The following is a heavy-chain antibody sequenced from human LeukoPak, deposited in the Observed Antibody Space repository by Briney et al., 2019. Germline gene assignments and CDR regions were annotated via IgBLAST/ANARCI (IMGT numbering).Heavy chain of an antibody. CDR3: ARGRAGYYDFWSGREGWFDP. CDR2: MNPNSGNT. CDR1: GYTFTSFD. Sequence: GASVKVSCKASGYTFTSFDINWVRQATGQGLEWMGWMNPNSGNTGYAQKFQGRVTMTRNNSISTAYMELSSLGSEDTAVYYCARGRAGYYDFWSGREGWFDPWGQGTLVTVSS. D-gene: IGHD3-3*01. J-gene: IGHJ5*02. V-gene: IGHV1-8*01.